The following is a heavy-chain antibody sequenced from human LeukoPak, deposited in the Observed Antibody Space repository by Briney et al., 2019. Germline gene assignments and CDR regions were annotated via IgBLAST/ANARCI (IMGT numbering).Heavy chain of an antibody. V-gene: IGHV3-15*01. J-gene: IGHJ4*02. CDR2: IKSKADGGTT. CDR3: IHRDRIEVSGPDY. D-gene: IGHD2-15*01. Sequence: GGSLRLSCAASGFAFNNTWMSWDRQAPGKGLEWVGRIKSKADGGTTDYAAPVKGRFTISRDDSKNTLYLQMNSLETENTAIYYCIHRDRIEVSGPDYWGQGTLVTVSS. CDR1: GFAFNNTW.